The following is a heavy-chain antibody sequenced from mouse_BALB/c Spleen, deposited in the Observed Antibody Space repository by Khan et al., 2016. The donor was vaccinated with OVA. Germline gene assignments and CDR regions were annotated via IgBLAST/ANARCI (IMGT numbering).Heavy chain of an antibody. J-gene: IGHJ2*01. Sequence: VQLQQSGAEQAKPGASVKMSCKTSGYTHSSYWMHWVKQRPGQGLEWIGYINPTSGYTEYNEKFKDKATLSADKSSSTAYMQLTSLTSEDSAVYYCARDRIDYWGQGTTLTVSS. V-gene: IGHV1-7*01. CDR1: GYTHSSYW. CDR3: ARDRIDY. CDR2: INPTSGYT.